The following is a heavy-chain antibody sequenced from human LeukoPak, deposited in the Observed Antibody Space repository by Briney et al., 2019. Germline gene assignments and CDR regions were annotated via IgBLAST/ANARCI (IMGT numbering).Heavy chain of an antibody. CDR3: ATYYLGSGSYRWTPPDY. D-gene: IGHD3-10*01. CDR2: ISGSGGNS. V-gene: IGHV3-23*01. CDR1: GFTFSDYY. J-gene: IGHJ4*02. Sequence: AGGSLRLSCAASGFTFSDYYMSWIRQAPGKGLEWVSTISGSGGNSYYADSVKGRFAISRDNSKNTLYLQMNSLRAEDTAMYYCATYYLGSGSYRWTPPDYWGQGTLVTVSS.